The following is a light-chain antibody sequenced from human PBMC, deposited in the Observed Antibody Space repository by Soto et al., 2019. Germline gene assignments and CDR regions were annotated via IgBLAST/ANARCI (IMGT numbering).Light chain of an antibody. J-gene: IGLJ2*01. CDR1: SGHSNYA. Sequence: QSVLTQSPSASASLGASVKLTCTLSSGHSNYAIAWHQQQPEKGPRYLLKLNSDGSHMKGDGIPDRFSGSNSGAERYLTISSLQSEDEADYYCQTWGTGFHVVFGGGTKVTVL. CDR2: LNSDGSH. CDR3: QTWGTGFHVV. V-gene: IGLV4-69*01.